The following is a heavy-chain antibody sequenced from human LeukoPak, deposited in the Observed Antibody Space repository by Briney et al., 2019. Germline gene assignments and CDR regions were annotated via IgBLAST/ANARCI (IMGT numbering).Heavy chain of an antibody. CDR2: INHSGST. CDR3: ARVRYYYDSSGYPSSFDY. J-gene: IGHJ4*02. CDR1: GGSFSGYY. V-gene: IGHV4-34*01. D-gene: IGHD3-22*01. Sequence: PSETLSLTCAVYGGSFSGYYWSWIRQPPGKGLEWIGEINHSGSTNYNPSLKSRVTISVDTSKNQFSLKLSSVTAADTAVYYCARVRYYYDSSGYPSSFDYWGQGTLVTVSS.